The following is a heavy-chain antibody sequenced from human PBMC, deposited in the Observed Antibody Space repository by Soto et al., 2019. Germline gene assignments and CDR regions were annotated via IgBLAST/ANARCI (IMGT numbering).Heavy chain of an antibody. V-gene: IGHV2-5*01. D-gene: IGHD5-12*01. Sequence: SGPTLVNPTKTLTLNCTFSGFSLSNGGVGVGWIRQPPGKALEWLALIYLNDDKRYSPSLKSRLTITKDTSRNQVVLTMTNIDPVDTATYYCSHKPEHCGYGLYNMDVWGQGTTVTVSS. CDR2: IYLNDDK. CDR3: SHKPEHCGYGLYNMDV. J-gene: IGHJ6*02. CDR1: GFSLSNGGVG.